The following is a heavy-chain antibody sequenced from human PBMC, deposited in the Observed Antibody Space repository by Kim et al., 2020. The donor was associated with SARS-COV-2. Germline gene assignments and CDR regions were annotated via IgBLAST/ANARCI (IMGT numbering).Heavy chain of an antibody. CDR2: IYYSGST. Sequence: SETLSLTCTVSGGSISSYYWSWIRQPPGKGLEWIGYIYYSGSTNYNPSLKSRVTISVDTSKNQFSLKLSSVTAADTAVYYCARGKSLWFGEFLNFNWFDP. CDR3: ARGKSLWFGEFLNFNWFDP. D-gene: IGHD3-10*01. CDR1: GGSISSYY. V-gene: IGHV4-59*13. J-gene: IGHJ5*02.